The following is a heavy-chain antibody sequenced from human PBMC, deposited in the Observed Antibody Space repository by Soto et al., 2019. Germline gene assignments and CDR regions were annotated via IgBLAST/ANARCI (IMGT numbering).Heavy chain of an antibody. D-gene: IGHD3-22*01. Sequence: KPGGSLRLSCAASGFTFDNAWMSWFRQAPGKGLEWVGRIKSKTHGGTTEYAAAVKGRFTISRDDSKNTLYLQMNSLKTEDTAVYSCATPLGLVVPGTFGCWGQGTLVTVSS. V-gene: IGHV3-15*01. CDR2: IKSKTHGGTT. CDR3: ATPLGLVVPGTFGC. CDR1: GFTFDNAW. J-gene: IGHJ4*02.